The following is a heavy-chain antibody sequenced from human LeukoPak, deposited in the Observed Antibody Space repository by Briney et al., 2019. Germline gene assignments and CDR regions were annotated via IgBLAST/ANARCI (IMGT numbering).Heavy chain of an antibody. CDR3: AKTMGAIDHDY. CDR1: RFTFSGFA. D-gene: IGHD1-26*01. CDR2: IRDSGGTT. V-gene: IGHV3-23*01. J-gene: IGHJ4*02. Sequence: PGGSLRLSCVASRFTFSGFAMSWVRQAPGKGLEWVSTIRDSGGTTYYADPVKGRFTISRDNSKNTLYLQMNSLRAEDTAIYYCAKTMGAIDHDYWGQGTPVTVSS.